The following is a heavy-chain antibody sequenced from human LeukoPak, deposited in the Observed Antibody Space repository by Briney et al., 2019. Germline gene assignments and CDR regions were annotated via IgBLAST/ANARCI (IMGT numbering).Heavy chain of an antibody. V-gene: IGHV1-8*01. CDR3: ARCVLTLNWFDP. CDR2: MNHNSGNT. Sequence: GASVKVSCKASGYSLTTYDINWVRQAPGQGLEWMGWMNHNSGNTAYAQNFQGRVTMTSNTSISTAYMELSSLRSEDTAVYYCARCVLTLNWFDPWGQGTLVTVSS. CDR1: GYSLTTYD. D-gene: IGHD2-8*01. J-gene: IGHJ5*02.